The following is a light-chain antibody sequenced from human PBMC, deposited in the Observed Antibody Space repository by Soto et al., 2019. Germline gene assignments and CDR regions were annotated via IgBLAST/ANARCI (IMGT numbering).Light chain of an antibody. V-gene: IGKV1-27*01. CDR1: QGINNY. CDR3: QKYSSVPV. J-gene: IGKJ3*01. CDR2: AAS. Sequence: DIPMTQSPSSLSASVGDRVTITCRASQGINNYVAWYQQKPGKPPKLLIYAASTLQSGVPSRFSGSGSGTDFTLTINSLQPEAVATYSLQKYSSVPVFGPGTKVDIK.